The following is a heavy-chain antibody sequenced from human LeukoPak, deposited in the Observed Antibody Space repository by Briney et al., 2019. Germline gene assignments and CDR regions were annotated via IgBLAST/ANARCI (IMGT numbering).Heavy chain of an antibody. CDR3: ARYCTFRTCSGTKFDA. J-gene: IGHJ5*02. D-gene: IGHD1-1*01. Sequence: PGGSLRLSCAASGFTFSSYVMNWVRQAPGKGLEWVSYISSSSSTIYYADSVKGRFAISRDNAKNSLYLQMNSLRAEDSAVYYCARYCTFRTCSGTKFDAWGQGTLVTVSS. CDR2: ISSSSSTI. CDR1: GFTFSSYV. V-gene: IGHV3-48*01.